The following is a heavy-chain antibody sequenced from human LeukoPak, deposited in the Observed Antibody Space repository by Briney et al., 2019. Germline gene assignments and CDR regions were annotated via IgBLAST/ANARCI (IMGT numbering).Heavy chain of an antibody. CDR1: GFSFSDAW. D-gene: IGHD3-10*02. CDR3: AELGITMIGGV. Sequence: PGGSHRRSCAASGFSFSDAWMSWVRQAPGKGLEWVSYISSSGSTIYYADSVKGRFTISRDNAKNSLYLQMNSLRAEDTAVYYCAELGITMIGGVWGKGTTVTISS. CDR2: ISSSGSTI. J-gene: IGHJ6*04. V-gene: IGHV3-11*04.